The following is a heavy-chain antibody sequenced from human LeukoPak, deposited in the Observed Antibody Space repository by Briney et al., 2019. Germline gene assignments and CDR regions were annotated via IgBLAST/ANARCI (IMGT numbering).Heavy chain of an antibody. CDR2: AYYRSKWYI. D-gene: IGHD3-16*01. J-gene: IGHJ3*02. CDR3: ASRGKEGAFDI. Sequence: SQTLSLTCAISGDSFSSNSGSWNWIRQSPSRGLEWLGRAYYRSKWYIDYAESVRSRITISPDTSRNQFSLQLRSVTPEDTAVYYCASRGKEGAFDIWSQGTAVTVSS. CDR1: GDSFSSNSGS. V-gene: IGHV6-1*01.